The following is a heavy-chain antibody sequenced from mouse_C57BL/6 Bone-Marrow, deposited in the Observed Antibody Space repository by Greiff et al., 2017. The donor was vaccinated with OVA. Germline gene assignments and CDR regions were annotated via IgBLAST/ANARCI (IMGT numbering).Heavy chain of an antibody. V-gene: IGHV1-15*01. CDR2: IDPATGGT. Sequence: QVQLQQSGAELVRPGASVTLSCKASGYTFTDYEMHWVKQTPVHGLEWIGAIDPATGGTAYNQKFKGKAILTADKSSSTAYMELSSLTSEDSAVYYCTRSYSNYGDFDYWGQGTTLTVSS. D-gene: IGHD2-5*01. CDR1: GYTFTDYE. CDR3: TRSYSNYGDFDY. J-gene: IGHJ2*01.